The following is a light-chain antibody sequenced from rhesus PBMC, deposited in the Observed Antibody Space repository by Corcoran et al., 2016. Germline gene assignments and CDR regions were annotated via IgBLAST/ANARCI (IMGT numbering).Light chain of an antibody. J-gene: IGKJ4*01. CDR2: EVS. Sequence: DVVMTQSPLSLPITPGQPASISCRSSQSLVHSNGNTYLSWYQQKPGHTPRGLIYEVSNRDSGVPERFSGGGSDTDFRLKISRVGAEDVGVYYCMQHLEFPLTFGGGTKVEI. CDR3: MQHLEFPLT. CDR1: QSLVHSNGNTY. V-gene: IGKV2-65*01.